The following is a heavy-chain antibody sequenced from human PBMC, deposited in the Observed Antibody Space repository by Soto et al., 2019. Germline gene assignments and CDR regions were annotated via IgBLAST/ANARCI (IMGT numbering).Heavy chain of an antibody. CDR2: IEQDGSER. CDR1: GFTFSTYW. Sequence: EVQLVESGGGLVQPGGSLRLSCAASGFTFSTYWMTWVRQAPGKGLEWVANIEQDGSERYYVDSVKGRFTISRDNAKNSLYLQMNSLRAEDTAVYYCARGLDYYGMSGYYYGAAYWGQGILVSVSS. J-gene: IGHJ4*02. CDR3: ARGLDYYGMSGYYYGAAY. D-gene: IGHD3-22*01. V-gene: IGHV3-7*01.